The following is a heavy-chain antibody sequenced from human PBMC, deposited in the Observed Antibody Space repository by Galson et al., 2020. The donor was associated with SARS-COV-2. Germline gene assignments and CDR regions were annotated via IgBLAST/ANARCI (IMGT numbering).Heavy chain of an antibody. D-gene: IGHD2-2*01. CDR3: AGSRVVSGGTGYYGMDV. Sequence: GGSLRLSWAASAFRLSSSTMHWVSQAPGKGREWEAFTLSVGSNGYYADSAKGRFTISRDNSKNTLYLQMNSLRPVDTAVYYYAGSRVVSGGTGYYGMDVWGKGTTVTISS. V-gene: IGHV3-30*04. CDR1: AFRLSSST. J-gene: IGHJ6*04. CDR2: TLSVGSNG.